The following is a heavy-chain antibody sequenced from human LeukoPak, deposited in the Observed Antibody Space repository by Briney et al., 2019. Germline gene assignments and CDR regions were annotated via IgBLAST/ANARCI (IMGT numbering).Heavy chain of an antibody. J-gene: IGHJ4*02. CDR1: GGSFSGYY. CDR3: ARESMVRGVIITFVFDY. Sequence: SETLSLTCAVYGGSFSGYYWSWIRQPPGKGLEWIGEINHSGSTNYNPSLKSRVTISVDTSKNHFSLKLSSVTAADTAVYYCARESMVRGVIITFVFDYWGQGTLVTVSS. D-gene: IGHD3-10*01. V-gene: IGHV4-34*01. CDR2: INHSGST.